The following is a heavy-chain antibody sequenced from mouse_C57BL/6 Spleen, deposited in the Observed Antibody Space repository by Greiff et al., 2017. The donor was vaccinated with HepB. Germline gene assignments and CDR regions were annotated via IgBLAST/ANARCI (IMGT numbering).Heavy chain of an antibody. CDR2: ISDGGSYT. V-gene: IGHV5-4*03. J-gene: IGHJ3*01. D-gene: IGHD1-1*01. CDR1: GFTFSSYA. Sequence: EVMLVESGGGLVKPGGSLKLSCAASGFTFSSYAMSWVRQTPEKRLEWVATISDGGSYTYYPDNVKGRFTISRDKAKNNLYLQMNHLKSEDTAMYYCARAVITTVVEDWFAYWGQGTLVTVSA. CDR3: ARAVITTVVEDWFAY.